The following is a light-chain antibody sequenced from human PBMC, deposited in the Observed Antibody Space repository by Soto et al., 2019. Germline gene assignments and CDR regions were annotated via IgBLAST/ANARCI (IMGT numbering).Light chain of an antibody. V-gene: IGKV3-15*01. CDR3: QQYNNWPLS. Sequence: EIVMTQSPATLSVSPGERATLSCRASQSVSSNLAWSQQKPGQAPRLLIYGASTRATGSPARFSGSGSGTDFTHTISSLQSEDFAVYYCQQYNNWPLSFGGGTEVEIK. J-gene: IGKJ4*01. CDR1: QSVSSN. CDR2: GAS.